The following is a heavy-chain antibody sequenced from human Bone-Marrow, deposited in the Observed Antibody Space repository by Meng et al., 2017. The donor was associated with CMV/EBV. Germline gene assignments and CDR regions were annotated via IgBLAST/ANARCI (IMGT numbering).Heavy chain of an antibody. D-gene: IGHD2-2*01. CDR3: ARDGLKGYCSSTSCYCY. CDR1: GFTFSSYS. V-gene: IGHV3-21*01. J-gene: IGHJ4*02. Sequence: GESLKISCAASGFTFSSYSMNWVRQAPGKGLEWVSSISSSSSYIYYADSVKGRFTISRDNAKNSLYLQMNSLRAEDTAVYYCARDGLKGYCSSTSCYCYWGQGNLVTVSS. CDR2: ISSSSSYI.